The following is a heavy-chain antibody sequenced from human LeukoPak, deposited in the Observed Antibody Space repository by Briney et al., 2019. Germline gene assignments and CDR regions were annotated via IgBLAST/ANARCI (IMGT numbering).Heavy chain of an antibody. CDR2: ISYDGNIK. V-gene: IGHV3-30*18. CDR1: GFIFSNYG. D-gene: IGHD6-13*01. CDR3: AKDQEVAAAGTWGSIDY. J-gene: IGHJ4*02. Sequence: GGSLRLSCAASGFIFSNYGMHWVRQAPGKGLEWVAVISYDGNIKYYADSVKGRFTISRDNSKHTLYLQMNSLRPEDTAVYYCAKDQEVAAAGTWGSIDYWGQGTLVTVSS.